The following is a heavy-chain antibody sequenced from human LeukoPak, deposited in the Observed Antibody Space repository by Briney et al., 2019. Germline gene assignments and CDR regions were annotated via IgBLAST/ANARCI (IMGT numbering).Heavy chain of an antibody. CDR2: ISYSSSTI. D-gene: IGHD3-22*01. Sequence: PGGSLRLSCAASGFTFSSYSMNWARQAPGKGLEWVSYISYSSSTIYYADSVKGRFTISRDNAKNTLNLQMNSLRAEDTAVYYCARDLGQYYDTSDNWFDPWGQGTLVTVSS. V-gene: IGHV3-48*04. J-gene: IGHJ5*02. CDR1: GFTFSSYS. CDR3: ARDLGQYYDTSDNWFDP.